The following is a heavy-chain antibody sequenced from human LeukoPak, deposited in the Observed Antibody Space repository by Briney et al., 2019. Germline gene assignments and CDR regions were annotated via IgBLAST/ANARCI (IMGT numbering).Heavy chain of an antibody. CDR1: GFTVSGNY. Sequence: PGGSLRLSCAASGFTVSGNYMSWVRQAPGKGLEWVSVLYTSDNTYYADSVKGRFTISRDNSENTLYLQMNSLRAEDTAVYYCASHSESYYGPLDYWGQGTLVTVSS. D-gene: IGHD1-26*01. CDR2: LYTSDNT. V-gene: IGHV3-53*01. J-gene: IGHJ4*02. CDR3: ASHSESYYGPLDY.